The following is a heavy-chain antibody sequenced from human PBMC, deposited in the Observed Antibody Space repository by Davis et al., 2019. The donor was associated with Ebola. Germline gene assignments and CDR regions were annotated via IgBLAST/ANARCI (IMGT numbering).Heavy chain of an antibody. D-gene: IGHD3-16*01. CDR3: ARDRPLDFFFGDYYGMDV. V-gene: IGHV3-21*01. Sequence: GESLKISCVASGFTFDDYAMSWVRQAPGKGLEWVSSISSDSDYIYYADSAKGRFTISRDNAKNSLYLQMNSLRAEDTAVYYCARDRPLDFFFGDYYGMDVWGQGTTVTVSS. J-gene: IGHJ6*02. CDR1: GFTFDDYA. CDR2: ISSDSDYI.